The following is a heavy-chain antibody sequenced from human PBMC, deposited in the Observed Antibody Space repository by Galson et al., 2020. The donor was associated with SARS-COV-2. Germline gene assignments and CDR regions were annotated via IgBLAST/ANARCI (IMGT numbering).Heavy chain of an antibody. D-gene: IGHD4-17*01. CDR1: GFTFDDYA. CDR3: AKVPGASTATTEFDY. CDR2: ISWNSGSI. V-gene: IGHV3-9*01. J-gene: IGHJ4*02. Sequence: GGSLRLSCAASGFTFDDYAMHWVRQAPGKGLEWVSGISWNSGSIGYADSVKGRFTISRDNAKNSLYLQMNSLRAEDTALYYCAKVPGASTATTEFDYWGQGTLVTVSS.